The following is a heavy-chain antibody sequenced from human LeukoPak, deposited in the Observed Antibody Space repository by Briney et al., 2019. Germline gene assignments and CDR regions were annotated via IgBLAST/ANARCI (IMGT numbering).Heavy chain of an antibody. Sequence: PGGSLRLSCAASGFTVSSNYMSWVRQAPGKGLEWVSVIYSGGSTYYADSVKGRFTISRDNSKNTLYLQMNSRRAEDTAVYYSAKPYSSSWYYFDYWGQGTLVTVSS. J-gene: IGHJ4*02. CDR3: AKPYSSSWYYFDY. CDR2: IYSGGST. V-gene: IGHV3-66*01. D-gene: IGHD6-13*01. CDR1: GFTVSSNY.